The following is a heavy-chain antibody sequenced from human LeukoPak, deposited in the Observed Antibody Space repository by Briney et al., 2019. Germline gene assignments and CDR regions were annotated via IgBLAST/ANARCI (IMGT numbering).Heavy chain of an antibody. CDR3: ARALLGYCSGGSCYSTYYMDV. CDR1: GFTFSSYD. Sequence: PGGSLRLSCAASGFTFSSYDMHWVRQATRKGLEWVSAIGTAGDTYYPGSVKGRFTISRENAKNSLYLQMNSLRAGDTAVYYCARALLGYCSGGSCYSTYYMDVWGKGTTVTVSS. V-gene: IGHV3-13*01. J-gene: IGHJ6*03. CDR2: IGTAGDT. D-gene: IGHD2-15*01.